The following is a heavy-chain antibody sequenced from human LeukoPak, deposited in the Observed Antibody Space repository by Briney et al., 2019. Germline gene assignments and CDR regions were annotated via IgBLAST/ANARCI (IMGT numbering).Heavy chain of an antibody. CDR2: TSAVGSTT. CDR3: ASSLNTVMVSPYYPEY. D-gene: IGHD5-18*01. J-gene: IGHJ4*02. CDR1: GFTFSEYY. Sequence: GGSLRLSCAGSGFTFSEYYMSWIRQAPGKGVEWISYTSAVGSTTYFADSVRGRFTISRDSANNLLYLHMNSLRAEDTAVYYCASSLNTVMVSPYYPEYWGQGTLVTVSS. V-gene: IGHV3-11*04.